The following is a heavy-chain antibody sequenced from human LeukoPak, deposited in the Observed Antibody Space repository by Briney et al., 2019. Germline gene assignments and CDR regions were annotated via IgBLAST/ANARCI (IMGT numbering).Heavy chain of an antibody. V-gene: IGHV3-74*01. D-gene: IGHD3-22*01. CDR1: GFTFSSYW. J-gene: IGHJ1*01. CDR2: IKSDGST. Sequence: AGGSLRLSCAASGFTFSSYWMQWVRQAPGKGLVWVSRIKSDGSTRYADSVKGRFTVSRDNAKNTVSLQMNSLRAEDTGVYYCARAPSEIGGYYPEYFRHWGQGTLVIVSS. CDR3: ARAPSEIGGYYPEYFRH.